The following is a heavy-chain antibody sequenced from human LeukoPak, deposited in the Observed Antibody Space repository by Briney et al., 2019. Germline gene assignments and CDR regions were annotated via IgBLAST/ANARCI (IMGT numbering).Heavy chain of an antibody. Sequence: AGGSLRLSCAASGFTFSSYWMSWVRQAPGKGLEWVGRIRSKGNNYATAYAASVKGRFTISRDDSKNTAYLQMNSLKTEDTAVYYCTRRFGVNSWWFDPWGQGTLVTVSS. D-gene: IGHD4-23*01. CDR1: GFTFSSYW. CDR2: IRSKGNNYAT. V-gene: IGHV3-73*01. J-gene: IGHJ5*02. CDR3: TRRFGVNSWWFDP.